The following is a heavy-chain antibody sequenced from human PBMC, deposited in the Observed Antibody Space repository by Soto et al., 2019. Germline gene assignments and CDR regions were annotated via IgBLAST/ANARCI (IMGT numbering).Heavy chain of an antibody. CDR3: ARQASGYYYGWFDP. Sequence: QLLLQESGPGLVKPSETLSLTCTVSGGSILDSTYYWAWIRQSPGKGLEWIGTIFYSGGTFYTPSLQSRVTMSVDTSHNQFSLKLSSVTAADTDVYYCARQASGYYYGWFDPWGQGTLVTVSS. CDR1: GGSILDSTYY. CDR2: IFYSGGT. V-gene: IGHV4-39*01. D-gene: IGHD3-22*01. J-gene: IGHJ5*02.